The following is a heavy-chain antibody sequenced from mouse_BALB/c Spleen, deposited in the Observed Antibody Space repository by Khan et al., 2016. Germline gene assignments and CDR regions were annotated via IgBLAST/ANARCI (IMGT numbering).Heavy chain of an antibody. CDR3: ARGVILYAMDY. CDR2: IDTSDSYT. V-gene: IGHV1-69*01. J-gene: IGHJ4*01. CDR1: GYTFTDYW. D-gene: IGHD1-1*01. Sequence: QVQLQQPGAELVMPGASVKMSCKASGYTFTDYWMHWVKQRPGQGLEWIGAIDTSDSYTSYNQKFKGKATLTVDESSSTASMQLSSLTSEDSAVYYCARGVILYAMDYWGQGTSVTVSS.